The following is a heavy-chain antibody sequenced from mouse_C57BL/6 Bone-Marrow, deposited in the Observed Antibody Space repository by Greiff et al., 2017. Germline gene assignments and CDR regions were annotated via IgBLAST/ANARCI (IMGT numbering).Heavy chain of an antibody. CDR1: GYTFTSYW. D-gene: IGHD1-1*01. Sequence: QVQLQQSGAELVKPGASVKMSCKASGYTFTSYWITWVKQRPGQGLAWIGDIYPGSGSTNYNERFKSKATLTVDTSSSTAYMQLSSLTSVDSAVYYCARRGYCGVARSYFDYWGQGTTLTVSS. CDR3: ARRGYCGVARSYFDY. CDR2: IYPGSGST. J-gene: IGHJ2*01. V-gene: IGHV1-55*01.